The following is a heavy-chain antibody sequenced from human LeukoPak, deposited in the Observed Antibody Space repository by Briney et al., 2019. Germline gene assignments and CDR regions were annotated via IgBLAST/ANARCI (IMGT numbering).Heavy chain of an antibody. CDR3: ARVVTIFGVVIIGGTHWFDP. J-gene: IGHJ5*02. Sequence: KASETLSLTCTVSGGSISSGGYYWSWIRQHPGKGLEWIGYIYYSGSTYYNPSLKIRVTISVDTSKNQFSLKLSSVTAADTAVYYCARVVTIFGVVIIGGTHWFDPWGQGTLVTVSS. CDR1: GGSISSGGYY. D-gene: IGHD3-3*01. CDR2: IYYSGST. V-gene: IGHV4-31*03.